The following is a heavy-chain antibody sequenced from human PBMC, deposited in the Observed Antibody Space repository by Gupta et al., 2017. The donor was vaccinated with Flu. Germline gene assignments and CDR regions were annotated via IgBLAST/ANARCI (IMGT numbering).Heavy chain of an antibody. CDR2: LSNDGSYE. J-gene: IGHJ2*01. D-gene: IGHD7-27*01. CDR3: ALHWGSGWYFDL. Sequence: SHVMHWVRQAPGKGLEWVTFLSNDGSYESYTDSVKGRFTISRDNSKNTLYLQMRSLSPDDTAVYYCALHWGSGWYFDLWGRGTLVTVSS. V-gene: IGHV3-30*03. CDR1: SHV.